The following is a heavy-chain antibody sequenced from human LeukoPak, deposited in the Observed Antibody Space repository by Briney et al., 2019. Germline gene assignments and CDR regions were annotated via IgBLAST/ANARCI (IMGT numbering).Heavy chain of an antibody. CDR2: IYSDNT. CDR1: GFTVSSNE. J-gene: IGHJ4*02. Sequence: QTGGSLRLSCAASGFTVSSNEMSWVRQAPGKGLEWVSFIYSDNTHYSDSVKGRFTISRDNSKNTLYLQMNSLRAEDTAVYYCARRAGAYSHPYDYWGQGTLVTVSS. D-gene: IGHD4/OR15-4a*01. V-gene: IGHV3-53*01. CDR3: ARRAGAYSHPYDY.